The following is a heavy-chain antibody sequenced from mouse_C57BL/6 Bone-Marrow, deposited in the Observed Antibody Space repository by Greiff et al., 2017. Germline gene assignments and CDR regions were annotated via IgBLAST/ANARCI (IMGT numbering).Heavy chain of an antibody. CDR2: ISSGGDYL. D-gene: IGHD2-3*01. Sequence: EVKLVESGEGLVKPGGSLKLSCAASGFTFSSYAMSWVRQTPEKRLEWVAYISSGGDYLFYADTVNGRFTISRDNARNTLYLQMSSLKSEDTAMYYCTRDWVGWLLPFAYWGQGTLVTVSA. V-gene: IGHV5-9-1*02. J-gene: IGHJ3*01. CDR1: GFTFSSYA. CDR3: TRDWVGWLLPFAY.